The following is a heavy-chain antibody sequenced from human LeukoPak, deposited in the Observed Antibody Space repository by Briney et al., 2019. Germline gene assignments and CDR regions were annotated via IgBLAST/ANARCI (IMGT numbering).Heavy chain of an antibody. Sequence: ASVKVSCKVSGYTLTELSMHWVRQTPGKGLEWMGGFDPEDGETIYAQKFQGRVTMTEDTSTDTAHMELSSLRSEDTAVYYCARQTGSGLFILPGGQGTLVTVSS. CDR1: GYTLTELS. D-gene: IGHD3/OR15-3a*01. CDR2: FDPEDGET. J-gene: IGHJ4*02. V-gene: IGHV1-24*01. CDR3: ARQTGSGLFILP.